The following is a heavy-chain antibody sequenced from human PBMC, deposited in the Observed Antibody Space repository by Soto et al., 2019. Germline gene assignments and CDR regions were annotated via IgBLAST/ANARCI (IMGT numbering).Heavy chain of an antibody. CDR1: GGSITTSGDY. J-gene: IGHJ3*02. Sequence: SETLSLTCTVSGGSITTSGDYWSWIRQHPGKGLEWIGYISHSGITEYNPSLKSRLTLSIDTSKNQFSLEMNSVTAADTAVYYCARESGYYDSSGYDAFDIWGQGTMVT. CDR2: ISHSGIT. CDR3: ARESGYYDSSGYDAFDI. D-gene: IGHD3-22*01. V-gene: IGHV4-31*03.